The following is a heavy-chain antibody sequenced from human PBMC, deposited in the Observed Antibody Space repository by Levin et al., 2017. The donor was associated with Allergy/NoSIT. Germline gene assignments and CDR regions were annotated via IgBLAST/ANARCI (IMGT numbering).Heavy chain of an antibody. V-gene: IGHV3-9*01. D-gene: IGHD3-10*01. Sequence: LSLTCAASGFTFDDYAMHWVRQAPGKGLEWVSGISWNSGSIGYADSVKGRFTISRDNAKNSLYLQMNSLRTEDTALYYCARDNIGLPDAFDIWGQGTMVIVSS. J-gene: IGHJ3*02. CDR3: ARDNIGLPDAFDI. CDR1: GFTFDDYA. CDR2: ISWNSGSI.